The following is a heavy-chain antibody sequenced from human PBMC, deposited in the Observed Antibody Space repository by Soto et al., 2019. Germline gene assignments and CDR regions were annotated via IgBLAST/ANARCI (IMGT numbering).Heavy chain of an antibody. CDR1: GLFISSGNY. CDR2: IFHGGNT. CDR3: ARARWYDAFDV. V-gene: IGHV4-38-2*01. Sequence: EDLSLTSDDSGLFISSGNYWGWIRKPPGKGLEWIGSIFHGGNTYYNPSLKSRVTISVDMSKNQLSLKLNSVTAADTAVYYCARARWYDAFDVWGQGTVVTVSS. D-gene: IGHD2-15*01. J-gene: IGHJ3*01.